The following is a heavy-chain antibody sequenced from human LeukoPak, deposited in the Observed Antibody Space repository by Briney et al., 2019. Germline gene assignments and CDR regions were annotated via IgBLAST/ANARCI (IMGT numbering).Heavy chain of an antibody. CDR1: GGSISSYY. Sequence: SETLSLTCTVSGGSISSYYWSWIRQPPGKGLEWIGYLYYSGSTNYNPSLKSRVTISVDTSKNQFSLKLSSVTAADTAVYYCARFTYYDILTGRGGYFDYWGRGILVTVSS. V-gene: IGHV4-59*01. CDR2: LYYSGST. CDR3: ARFTYYDILTGRGGYFDY. D-gene: IGHD3-9*01. J-gene: IGHJ4*02.